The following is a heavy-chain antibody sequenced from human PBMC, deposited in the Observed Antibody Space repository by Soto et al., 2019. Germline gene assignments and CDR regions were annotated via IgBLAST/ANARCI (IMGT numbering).Heavy chain of an antibody. CDR1: GFTFSSYA. Sequence: QVQLVESGGGVVQPGRSLRLSCAASGFTFSSYAMHWVRQAPGKGLEGVAVISYDGSNKYYADSVKGRFTISRDNSKNTLYLQMNSLRAEDTAVYYCARDQGATGAVYCFDYWGQGTLVTVSS. CDR2: ISYDGSNK. J-gene: IGHJ4*02. V-gene: IGHV3-30-3*01. CDR3: ARDQGATGAVYCFDY. D-gene: IGHD5-12*01.